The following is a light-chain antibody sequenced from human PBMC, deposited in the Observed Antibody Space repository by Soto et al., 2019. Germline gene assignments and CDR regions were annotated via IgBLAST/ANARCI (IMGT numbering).Light chain of an antibody. CDR2: GAS. V-gene: IGKV3-20*01. CDR1: QSVSSSY. Sequence: EIVLTQSPGTLSLSPGERATLSCRASQSVSSSYLAWYQQKPGQAPRILIYGASSRATGISDRFSGSGSGTDFTLTISRLEPDDFAVYYCQQYGSSPLTFGGGTKVEIK. J-gene: IGKJ4*01. CDR3: QQYGSSPLT.